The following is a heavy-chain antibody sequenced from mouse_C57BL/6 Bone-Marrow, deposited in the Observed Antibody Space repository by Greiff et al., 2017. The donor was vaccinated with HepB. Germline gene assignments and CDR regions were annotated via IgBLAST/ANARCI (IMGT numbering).Heavy chain of an antibody. CDR2: IYPGSGNT. CDR1: GYTFTDYY. CDR3: ARENYSYAMDY. Sequence: VKLMESGAELVRPGASVKLSCKASGYTFTDYYINWVKQRPGQGLEWIARIYPGSGNTYYNEKFKGKATLTAEKSSSTAYMQLSSLTSEDSAVYFSARENYSYAMDYWGQGTSVTVSS. J-gene: IGHJ4*01. V-gene: IGHV1-76*01.